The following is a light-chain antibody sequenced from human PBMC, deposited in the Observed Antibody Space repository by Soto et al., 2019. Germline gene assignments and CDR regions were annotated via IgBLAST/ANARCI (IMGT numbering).Light chain of an antibody. CDR2: RAS. Sequence: DIQMTQSPSTLSASVGDRVTITCRASQTINSWLAWYQQRPGKAPKLLFYRASSLQSGVPSRFSGSGSGTEFTLTISSLQPDDFATYYCQQYNNYWTFGQGTKVEIK. J-gene: IGKJ1*01. V-gene: IGKV1-5*03. CDR3: QQYNNYWT. CDR1: QTINSW.